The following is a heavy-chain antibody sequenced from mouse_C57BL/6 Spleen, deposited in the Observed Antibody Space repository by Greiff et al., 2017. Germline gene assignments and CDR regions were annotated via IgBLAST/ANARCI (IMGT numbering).Heavy chain of an antibody. V-gene: IGHV1-26*01. J-gene: IGHJ2*01. Sequence: VQLQQSGPELVKPGASVKISCKASGYTFTDYYMNWVKQSHGKSLEWIGDINPNNGGTSYNQKFKGKATLTVDKSSSTAYMELRSLTSEDSAVYYCASSTTVASFDYWGQGTTLTVSS. CDR1: GYTFTDYY. D-gene: IGHD1-1*01. CDR3: ASSTTVASFDY. CDR2: INPNNGGT.